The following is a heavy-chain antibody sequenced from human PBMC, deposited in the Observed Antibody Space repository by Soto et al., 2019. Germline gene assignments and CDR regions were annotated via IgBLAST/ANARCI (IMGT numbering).Heavy chain of an antibody. CDR3: ARECRAVAGSSYCYFDY. CDR2: ISYDGSNK. Sequence: PGGSLRLSCAASGFTFSSYAMHWVRQAPGKGLEWVAVISYDGSNKYYADSVKGRFTISRDNSKNTLYLQMNSLRAEDTAVYYCARECRAVAGSSYCYFDYWGQGTLVTVSS. J-gene: IGHJ4*02. V-gene: IGHV3-30-3*01. CDR1: GFTFSSYA. D-gene: IGHD6-19*01.